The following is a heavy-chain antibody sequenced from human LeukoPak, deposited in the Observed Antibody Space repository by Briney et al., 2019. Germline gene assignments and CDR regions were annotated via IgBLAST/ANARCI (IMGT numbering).Heavy chain of an antibody. D-gene: IGHD3-22*01. CDR1: GFTFSSYA. CDR2: ISGSGGST. Sequence: GGSLRLSCAASGFTFSSYAMSWVRQAPGKGLEWVSAISGSGGSTYYADSVKGRFTISRDNSKNTLYLQMNSLRAEDTAVYYCASRAPYDSSGYYSDAFVIWGQGTMVTVSS. V-gene: IGHV3-23*01. J-gene: IGHJ3*02. CDR3: ASRAPYDSSGYYSDAFVI.